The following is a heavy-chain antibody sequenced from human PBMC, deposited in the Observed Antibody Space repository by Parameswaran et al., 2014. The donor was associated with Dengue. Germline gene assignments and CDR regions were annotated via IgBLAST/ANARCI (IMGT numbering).Heavy chain of an antibody. CDR3: AKDSLGFLEWLLYLDYFDY. V-gene: IGHV3-23*01. D-gene: IGHD3-3*01. CDR1: GFTFSSYA. CDR2: ISGSGGST. J-gene: IGHJ4*02. Sequence: GSLRLSCAASGFTFSSYAMSWVRQAPGKGLEWVSAISGSGGSTYYADSVKGRFTISRDNSKNTLYLQMNSLRAEDTAVYYCAKDSLGFLEWLLYLDYFDYWGQGTLVTVSS.